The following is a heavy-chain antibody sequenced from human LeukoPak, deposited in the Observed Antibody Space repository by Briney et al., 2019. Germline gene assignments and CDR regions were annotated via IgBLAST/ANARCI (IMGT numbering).Heavy chain of an antibody. V-gene: IGHV3-21*01. CDR3: ARGRKGATRIYYMDV. D-gene: IGHD1-26*01. CDR2: ISSSSSYI. J-gene: IGHJ6*03. CDR1: GFTFSSYS. Sequence: GGSLRLSCAASGFTFSSYSMNWVRQAPGKGLEWVSSISSSSSYIYYADSVKGRFTISRDNAKNSLYLQMNSLRAEDTAVYYCARGRKGATRIYYMDVWGKGTTVTVSS.